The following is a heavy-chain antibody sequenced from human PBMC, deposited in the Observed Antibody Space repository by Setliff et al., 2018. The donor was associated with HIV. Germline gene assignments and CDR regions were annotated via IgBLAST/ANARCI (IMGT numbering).Heavy chain of an antibody. V-gene: IGHV4-59*08. J-gene: IGHJ5*02. CDR3: ANRLYYYDSSGSLREEGFDP. Sequence: SETLSLTCTVSGGSISTHYWSWIRQPPGKGLEWIGTVYYDASTIYTPSLNSRVIISVDTSKNQFSLELTSVTAADTAVYYCANRLYYYDSSGSLREEGFDPWGQGTLVTVSS. CDR2: VYYDAST. CDR1: GGSISTHY. D-gene: IGHD3-22*01.